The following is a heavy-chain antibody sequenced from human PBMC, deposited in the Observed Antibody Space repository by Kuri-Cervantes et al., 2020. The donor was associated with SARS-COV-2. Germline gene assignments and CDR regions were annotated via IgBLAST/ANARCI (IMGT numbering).Heavy chain of an antibody. V-gene: IGHV3-33*01. J-gene: IGHJ6*02. D-gene: IGHD6-19*01. Sequence: LSLTCAASGFTFSSYGMHWVRQAPGKGLEWVAVIWYDGSNKYYADSVKGRFTVSRDNSTNTLYLQMNSLRAEDTAVYYCARVGRQQWLVGSLGYYGMDVWGQGTTVTVSS. CDR2: IWYDGSNK. CDR1: GFTFSSYG. CDR3: ARVGRQQWLVGSLGYYGMDV.